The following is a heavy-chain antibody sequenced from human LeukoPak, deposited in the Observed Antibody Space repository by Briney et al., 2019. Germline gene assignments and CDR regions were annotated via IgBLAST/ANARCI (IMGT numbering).Heavy chain of an antibody. CDR2: INPNSGGT. Sequence: GASVKVSCKASGYTFTGYYMHWVRQAPGQGLEWMGWINPNSGGTNYAQKFQGRVTMTRDTSISTAYMELSSLRSEDTAVYYCAADPLYSYGLGYWGQGTLVTVSS. D-gene: IGHD5-18*01. V-gene: IGHV1-2*02. J-gene: IGHJ4*02. CDR1: GYTFTGYY. CDR3: AADPLYSYGLGY.